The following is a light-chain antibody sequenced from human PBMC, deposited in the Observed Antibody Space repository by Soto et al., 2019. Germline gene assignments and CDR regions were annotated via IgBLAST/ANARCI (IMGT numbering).Light chain of an antibody. CDR1: QGISHY. V-gene: IGKV1-39*01. CDR2: GVS. CDR3: QQSYDAQFT. Sequence: DIQLTQSPSSLSASVGDEVTITCRASQGISHYLTWYQQKPGRAPTLLIYGVSTLQSGVPSRFSGGGSGTDFTLTISYLQLEDFATYYCQQSYDAQFTFGGGTRVEIK. J-gene: IGKJ4*01.